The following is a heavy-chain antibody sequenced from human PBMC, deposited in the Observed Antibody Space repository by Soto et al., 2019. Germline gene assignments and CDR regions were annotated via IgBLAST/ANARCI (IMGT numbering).Heavy chain of an antibody. Sequence: GGSLRLSCAASGFTFSSYGMHWVRQAPGKGLEWVAVIWYDGSSKYYADSVKGRFTISRDNSKDTLDLQMNSLRAEDTAVYYCARDREQWLVGYYFDYWGQGTLVTVYS. D-gene: IGHD6-19*01. J-gene: IGHJ4*02. CDR2: IWYDGSSK. CDR1: GFTFSSYG. V-gene: IGHV3-33*01. CDR3: ARDREQWLVGYYFDY.